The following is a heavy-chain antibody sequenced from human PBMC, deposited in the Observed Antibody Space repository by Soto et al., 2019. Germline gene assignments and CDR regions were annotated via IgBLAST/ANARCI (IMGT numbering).Heavy chain of an antibody. V-gene: IGHV1-2*02. CDR2: INPNSGGT. D-gene: IGHD3-3*01. Sequence: ASVKVSCKASGYTFTGYYMHWVRQAPGQGLEWMGWINPNSGGTNYAQKFQGRVTMTRDTSISTAYMELSRLRSDDTAVYYCAREDVYYALWSGYCTYWGQGTLVTVSA. CDR3: AREDVYYALWSGYCTY. CDR1: GYTFTGYY. J-gene: IGHJ4*02.